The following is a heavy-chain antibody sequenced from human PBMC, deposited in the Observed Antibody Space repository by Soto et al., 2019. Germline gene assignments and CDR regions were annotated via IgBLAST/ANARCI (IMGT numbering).Heavy chain of an antibody. J-gene: IGHJ4*02. CDR2: INHSGST. CDR3: ARVGYSSGWYGRGFDY. CDR1: GGSFSGYY. Sequence: QVQLQQWGAGLLKPSETLSLTCAVYGGSFSGYYWSWIRQPPGKGLEWIGEINHSGSTNYNPSLKRRVPISVDTSKNQSSLKLSSVTAAVTAVYYCARVGYSSGWYGRGFDYWGQGALVTVSS. D-gene: IGHD6-19*01. V-gene: IGHV4-34*01.